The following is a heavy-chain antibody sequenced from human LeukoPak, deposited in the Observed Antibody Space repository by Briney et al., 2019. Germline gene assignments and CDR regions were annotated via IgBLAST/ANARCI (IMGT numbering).Heavy chain of an antibody. CDR3: ARGKITVTGYYYAMDV. CDR1: GGSFSGFY. D-gene: IGHD4-11*01. V-gene: IGHV4-34*01. CDR2: INHSGTT. Sequence: KSSETLSLTCFSGGSFSGFYWSWIRQSPGKGLEWIGEINHSGTTNYNPSLMSRVTISVDTSKNQFSPRLSSVTAADTAVYYCARGKITVTGYYYAMDVWGQGTTVTVSS. J-gene: IGHJ6*02.